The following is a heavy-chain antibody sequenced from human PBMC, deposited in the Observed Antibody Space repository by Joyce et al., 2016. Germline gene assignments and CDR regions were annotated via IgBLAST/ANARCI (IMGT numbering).Heavy chain of an antibody. D-gene: IGHD2-2*01. CDR3: AKVKYDYSFYGMDV. J-gene: IGHJ6*02. CDR1: GFLFNSYG. V-gene: IGHV3-30*18. Sequence: QVQLVESGGGVVEPGGFLRLSCAASGFLFNSYGMHWVRQSPGKGLVWVEIISYDGSNQYYADSVKGRFTISRDNSKKTLYLQMNSLRAEDTAVYYCAKVKYDYSFYGMDVWGQGTTVIVSS. CDR2: ISYDGSNQ.